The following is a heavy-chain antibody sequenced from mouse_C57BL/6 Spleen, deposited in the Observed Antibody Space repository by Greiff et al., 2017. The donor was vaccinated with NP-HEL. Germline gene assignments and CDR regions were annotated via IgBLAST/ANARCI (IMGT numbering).Heavy chain of an antibody. V-gene: IGHV1-82*01. CDR1: GYAFSSSW. D-gene: IGHD2-4*01. J-gene: IGHJ3*01. Sequence: VKLQESGPELVKPGASVKISCKASGYAFSSSWMNWVKQRPGKGLEWIGRIYPGDGDTNYNGKFKGKATLTADKSSSTAYMQLSSLTSEDSAVYFCARWDYEGASYWGQGTLVTVSA. CDR3: ARWDYEGASY. CDR2: IYPGDGDT.